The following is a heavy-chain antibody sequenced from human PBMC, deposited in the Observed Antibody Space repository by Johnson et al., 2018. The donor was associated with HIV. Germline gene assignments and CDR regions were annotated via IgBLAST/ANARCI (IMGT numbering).Heavy chain of an antibody. CDR1: GFTFSSYA. CDR3: AKDRDYYGSGLI. CDR2: ISYDGSNE. J-gene: IGHJ3*02. Sequence: QVQLVESGGGVVQPGRSLRLSCAASGFTFSSYALHWVRQAPGKGLDWVAIISYDGSNEYYADSVKGRFTISRDNSKNTLYLQMNSLRAEDTAVYYCAKDRDYYGSGLIWGQGTMVTVSS. V-gene: IGHV3-30-3*01. D-gene: IGHD3-10*01.